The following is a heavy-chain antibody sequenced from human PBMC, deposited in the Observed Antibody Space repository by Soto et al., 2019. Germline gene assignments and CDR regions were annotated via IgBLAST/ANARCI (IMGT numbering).Heavy chain of an antibody. CDR3: ARPLVGGDSSSWYRPFGY. CDR1: GGSISSYY. Sequence: SETLSLTCTVSGGSISSYYWNWLRQSPGKGLEWIGYIYYSGSTNYNPSLKSRVTISVDTSKNQFSLKLSSVTAADTAVYYCARPLVGGDSSSWYRPFGYWGQGTLVTVSS. D-gene: IGHD6-13*01. J-gene: IGHJ4*02. V-gene: IGHV4-59*08. CDR2: IYYSGST.